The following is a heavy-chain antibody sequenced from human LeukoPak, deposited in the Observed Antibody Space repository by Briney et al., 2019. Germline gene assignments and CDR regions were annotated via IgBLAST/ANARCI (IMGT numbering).Heavy chain of an antibody. D-gene: IGHD6-13*01. J-gene: IGHJ4*02. CDR2: IYYSGST. CDR1: GGSISSGGYY. Sequence: SETLSLTCTVSGGSISSGGYYWRWIRQHPGKGLEWIGYIYYSGSTYYNPSLKSRVTISVDTSKNQFSLKLSSVTAADTAVYYCARGYSSRRVDYWGQGTLVTVSS. CDR3: ARGYSSRRVDY. V-gene: IGHV4-31*03.